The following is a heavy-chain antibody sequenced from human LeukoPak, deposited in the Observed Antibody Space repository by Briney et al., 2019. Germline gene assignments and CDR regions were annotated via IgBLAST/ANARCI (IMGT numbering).Heavy chain of an antibody. CDR2: MYYSGST. D-gene: IGHD3-10*01. CDR1: GVSISSYF. Sequence: PSETLSVTCTVSGVSISSYFWSWIRQPPGKGLEWIGCMYYSGSTNYNPSLKSRVTISADTSKSQISLKLTSVTEADTAVYYCVRSAGFGAFWFDPWGQGTLVTVPS. J-gene: IGHJ5*02. CDR3: VRSAGFGAFWFDP. V-gene: IGHV4-59*01.